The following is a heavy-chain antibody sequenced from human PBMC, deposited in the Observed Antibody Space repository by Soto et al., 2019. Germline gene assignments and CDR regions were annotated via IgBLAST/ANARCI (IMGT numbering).Heavy chain of an antibody. J-gene: IGHJ2*01. Sequence: SETLSLTCTVSGGSISSSSYYWGWIRQPPGKGLEWIGSIYYSGSTYYNPSLKSRVTISVDTSKNQFSLKLSSVTAADTAVYYCARHGEGDIVATINQYFDLWGRGTLVTVSS. CDR3: ARHGEGDIVATINQYFDL. CDR1: GGSISSSSYY. V-gene: IGHV4-39*01. CDR2: IYYSGST. D-gene: IGHD5-12*01.